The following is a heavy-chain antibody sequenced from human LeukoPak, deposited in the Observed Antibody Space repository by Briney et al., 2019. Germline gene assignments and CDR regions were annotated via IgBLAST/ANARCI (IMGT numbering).Heavy chain of an antibody. CDR3: ASPIATDGLDY. J-gene: IGHJ4*02. Sequence: PGGSLRLSCAASGFTVSSNYMTWVRQAPGKGLEWVSVIFGGGSTYYAGSVKGRFTISRDNAKNSLYLQMNSLRAEDTAVYYCASPIATDGLDYWGQGTLVTVSS. V-gene: IGHV3-66*01. CDR1: GFTVSSNY. D-gene: IGHD6-13*01. CDR2: IFGGGST.